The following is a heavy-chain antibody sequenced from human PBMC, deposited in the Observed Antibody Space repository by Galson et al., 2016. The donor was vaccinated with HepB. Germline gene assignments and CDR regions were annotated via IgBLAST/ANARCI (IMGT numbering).Heavy chain of an antibody. CDR1: GFTFGDYA. Sequence: SFLFSCAASGFTFGDYALSWVRQAPGKGLKWVGFIRIKTYGGTTEYAASVKGRFTISRDDSKSIAYLQMNSLKTEDTAVYYCTRDATDYGDYVPFDYWGQGTLVTVSS. CDR3: TRDATDYGDYVPFDY. D-gene: IGHD4-17*01. CDR2: IRIKTYGGTT. V-gene: IGHV3-49*04. J-gene: IGHJ4*02.